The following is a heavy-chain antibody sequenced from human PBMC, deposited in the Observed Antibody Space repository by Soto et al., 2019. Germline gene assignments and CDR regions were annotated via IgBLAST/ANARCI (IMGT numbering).Heavy chain of an antibody. D-gene: IGHD5-18*01. CDR3: ARDGGTAMVLDP. J-gene: IGHJ5*02. Sequence: QVQLQESGPGLVKPSQTLSLTCIVSGGSISSNGYYWNWIRQHPGKGLEWIGYIYHSGSTYYTPSLKSRATISLDTSKNRFSLNLSSVTVADTAMYYCARDGGTAMVLDPWGQGILVTVSS. V-gene: IGHV4-31*03. CDR1: GGSISSNGYY. CDR2: IYHSGST.